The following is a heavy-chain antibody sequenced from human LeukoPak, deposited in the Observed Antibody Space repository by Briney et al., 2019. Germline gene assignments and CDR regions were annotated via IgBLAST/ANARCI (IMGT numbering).Heavy chain of an antibody. CDR2: INWNGGTT. V-gene: IGHV3-20*04. J-gene: IGHJ4*02. Sequence: GGSLRLSCAASGFTFDDYGMSWVRQAPGKGLEWVSGINWNGGTTGYADSVKGRFTISRDNAKNSLYLQMNSLRAEDTASYYCARDHESSNPTYWGQGTLVTVSS. CDR1: GFTFDDYG. CDR3: ARDHESSNPTY. D-gene: IGHD6-13*01.